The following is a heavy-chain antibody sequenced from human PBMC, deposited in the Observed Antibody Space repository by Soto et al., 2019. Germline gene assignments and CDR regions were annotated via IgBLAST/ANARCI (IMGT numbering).Heavy chain of an antibody. V-gene: IGHV3-23*01. Sequence: GGSLRLSCAASGFTFSIYAMSWVRQAPGKGLEWVSTISGGGSDKFNADSVKGRFTISRDDTKNTLYLQMNSLRDEDTAVYYCVREDWHRFDAWGQGTLVTVSS. J-gene: IGHJ4*02. CDR1: GFTFSIYA. CDR3: VREDWHRFDA. D-gene: IGHD2-21*01. CDR2: ISGGGSDK.